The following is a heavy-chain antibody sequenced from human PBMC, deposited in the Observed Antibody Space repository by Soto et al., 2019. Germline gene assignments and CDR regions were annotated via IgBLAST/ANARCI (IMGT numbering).Heavy chain of an antibody. CDR1: GGSISSSNW. Sequence: QVQLQESGPGLVKPSGTLSLTCAVSGGSISSSNWWSWVRQPPGKGLEWIGENYHSGSTNYNPSPKRRVTISVDQSKTQLSPKLRSVTAADTAVYYCARVSGGYYAGMAVWGQGTTVTVSS. J-gene: IGHJ6*02. D-gene: IGHD1-26*01. V-gene: IGHV4-4*02. CDR3: ARVSGGYYAGMAV. CDR2: NYHSGST.